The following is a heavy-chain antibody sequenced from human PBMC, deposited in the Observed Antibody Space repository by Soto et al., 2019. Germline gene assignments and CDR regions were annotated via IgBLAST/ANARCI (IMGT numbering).Heavy chain of an antibody. CDR3: AREMATTYFDY. CDR1: GFTFSDYY. Sequence: GSLRLSCAASGFTFSDYYMSWIRQAPGKGLEWVSYISSSSSYTNYADSVKGRFTISRDNAKNSLYLQMNSLRAEDTAVYYCAREMATTYFDYWGQGTLVTVSS. CDR2: ISSSSSYT. D-gene: IGHD5-12*01. V-gene: IGHV3-11*06. J-gene: IGHJ4*02.